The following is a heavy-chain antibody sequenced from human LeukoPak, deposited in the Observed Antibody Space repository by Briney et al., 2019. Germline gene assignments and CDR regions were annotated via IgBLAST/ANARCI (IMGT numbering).Heavy chain of an antibody. V-gene: IGHV1-18*01. Sequence: ASVKVSCTASGYTFTSYGISWVRQAPGQGLEWMGWISAYNGNTNYAQKLQGRVTMTTDTSTSTAYMELSSLRSEDTAVYYCARGHYDILTGYMPPYGMGGWGQGTTVTGSS. CDR1: GYTFTSYG. CDR2: ISAYNGNT. D-gene: IGHD3-9*01. J-gene: IGHJ6*02. CDR3: ARGHYDILTGYMPPYGMGG.